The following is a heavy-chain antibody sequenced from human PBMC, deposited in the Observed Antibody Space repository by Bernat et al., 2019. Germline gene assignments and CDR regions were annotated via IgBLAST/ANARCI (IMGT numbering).Heavy chain of an antibody. D-gene: IGHD5-12*01. CDR2: ILGSGDST. Sequence: EVELVESGGTLVQPGGSLRLSCAASGFMFTKYAMHWVRQAPGKGPEYLSSILGSGDSTQYANSVKGRFIISRDNSKNTLYHHMGSLRPDDMAVYYCARDKDGGYAFDHWGQGTLVTVSS. J-gene: IGHJ4*02. CDR3: ARDKDGGYAFDH. V-gene: IGHV3-64*01. CDR1: GFMFTKYA.